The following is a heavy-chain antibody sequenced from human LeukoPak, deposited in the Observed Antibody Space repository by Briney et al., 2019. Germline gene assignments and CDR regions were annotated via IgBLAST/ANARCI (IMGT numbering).Heavy chain of an antibody. J-gene: IGHJ3*02. V-gene: IGHV1-18*01. Sequence: GSVKVSCKASDYPFTNYGISWVRQAPGQGLEWMGWISTYNGNTIYAQKFQGTVTMTTDTSTSTAYMELRSLRSDDTAVYYCARPRTRLYQRGAFDIWGQGTMVTVSS. CDR3: ARPRTRLYQRGAFDI. CDR2: ISTYNGNT. D-gene: IGHD6-25*01. CDR1: DYPFTNYG.